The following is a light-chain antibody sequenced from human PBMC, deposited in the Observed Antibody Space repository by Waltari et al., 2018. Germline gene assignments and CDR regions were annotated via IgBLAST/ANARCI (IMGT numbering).Light chain of an antibody. CDR2: DAS. CDR3: QQRSNWPPT. CDR1: QSVSSY. J-gene: IGKJ4*01. Sequence: IVLTQSPATLSLSPGDGATLSCRASQSVSSYLAWYQQKPGQAPSLLIYDASNRATGIPARFGGSGSGTDFTLTISSLEPEDFAVYYCQQRSNWPPTFGGGTKVEIK. V-gene: IGKV3-11*01.